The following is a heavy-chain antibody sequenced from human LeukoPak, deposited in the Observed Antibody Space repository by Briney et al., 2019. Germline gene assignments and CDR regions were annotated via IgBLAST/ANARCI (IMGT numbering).Heavy chain of an antibody. V-gene: IGHV4-39*07. CDR3: ARDSRAAATFYYYYYMDV. D-gene: IGHD2-15*01. CDR2: IYYSGST. J-gene: IGHJ6*03. CDR1: GGSISSSSYY. Sequence: SETLSLTCTVSGGSISSSSYYWGWIRQPPGKGLEWIGSIYYSGSTYYNPSLKSRVTISVDTSKNQFSLKLSSVTAADTAVYYCARDSRAAATFYYYYYMDVWGKGTTVTVSS.